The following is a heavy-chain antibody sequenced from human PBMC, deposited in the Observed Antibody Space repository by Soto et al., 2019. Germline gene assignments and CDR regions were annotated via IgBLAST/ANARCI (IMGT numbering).Heavy chain of an antibody. CDR3: ARGDPTWSDY. J-gene: IGHJ4*02. CDR1: GYTFTGYY. Sequence: QVQLVQSGAEVKKPGASVKVSCKASGYTFTGYYMHWVRQAPGQGLEWMGWINPNSGGTNDAQKIQGWVTMTRDTSISTAYMELSRLRSDDTAVYYCARGDPTWSDYWGQGTLVTVSS. V-gene: IGHV1-2*04. CDR2: INPNSGGT. D-gene: IGHD2-8*02.